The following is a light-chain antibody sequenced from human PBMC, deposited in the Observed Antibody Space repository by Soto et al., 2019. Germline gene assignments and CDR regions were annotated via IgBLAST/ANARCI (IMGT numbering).Light chain of an antibody. CDR1: QTISSW. J-gene: IGKJ1*01. Sequence: DIQMTQSPSTLSGSVVDRVTITCRASQTISSWLAWYQQKPGKAPKLLIYKASTLKSGVPSRFSGSGSGTEITLTISSLQPDDFATYYCQQYNSYETFGQGTKVDI. V-gene: IGKV1-5*03. CDR3: QQYNSYET. CDR2: KAS.